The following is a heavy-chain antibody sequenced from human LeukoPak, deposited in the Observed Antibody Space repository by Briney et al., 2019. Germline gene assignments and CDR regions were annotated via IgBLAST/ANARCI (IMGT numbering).Heavy chain of an antibody. CDR3: ARTYSSSDTFDY. CDR2: INHSGST. D-gene: IGHD6-6*01. Sequence: PSETLSLTCAVYGGSFSGYYWSWIRQPPGKGLEWIGEINHSGSTNYNPSLKSRVTISVDTSKNQFSLKLSSVTAADTAVYYCARTYSSSDTFDYWGQGTLVTDSS. J-gene: IGHJ4*02. CDR1: GGSFSGYY. V-gene: IGHV4-34*01.